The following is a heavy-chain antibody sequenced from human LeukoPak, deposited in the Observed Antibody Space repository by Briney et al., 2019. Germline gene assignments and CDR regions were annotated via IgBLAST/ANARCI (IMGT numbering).Heavy chain of an antibody. CDR1: GYSFTSYW. J-gene: IGHJ4*02. Sequence: GESPKISCKGSGYSFTSYWIGWVRQMPGKGLEWMGIIYPGDSDTRYSPSFQGQVTISADKSISTAYLQWSSLKASDTAMYYCARLNYDILTGYYSTPLDYWGQGTLVTVSS. CDR2: IYPGDSDT. D-gene: IGHD3-9*01. CDR3: ARLNYDILTGYYSTPLDY. V-gene: IGHV5-51*01.